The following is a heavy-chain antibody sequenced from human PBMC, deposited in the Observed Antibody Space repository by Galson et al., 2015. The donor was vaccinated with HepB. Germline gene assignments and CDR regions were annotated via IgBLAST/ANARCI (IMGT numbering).Heavy chain of an antibody. J-gene: IGHJ4*02. CDR1: GFTVSRNY. V-gene: IGHV3-66*02. Sequence: LRLSCAASGFTVSRNYMNWVRQAPGKGLEWVSLIYGSDTTFYADSVKGRFTISRDNSKNTLYLQMNSLRLEDTAVYYCASGYGSTWGLFDCWGQGTPVTVSS. CDR2: IYGSDTT. D-gene: IGHD6-13*01. CDR3: ASGYGSTWGLFDC.